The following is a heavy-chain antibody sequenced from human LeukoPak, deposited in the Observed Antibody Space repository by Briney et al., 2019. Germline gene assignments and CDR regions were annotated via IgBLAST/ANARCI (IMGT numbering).Heavy chain of an antibody. J-gene: IGHJ4*02. Sequence: GGSLRLSCAASGFTFSSYAMSWVRQAPGKGLEWVSAISGSGGSTYYADPVKGRFTISRDNSKNTLYLQMNSLRAEDTAVYYCAKSSYDILTGYYPLFDYWGQGTLVTVSS. CDR2: ISGSGGST. CDR1: GFTFSSYA. V-gene: IGHV3-23*01. CDR3: AKSSYDILTGYYPLFDY. D-gene: IGHD3-9*01.